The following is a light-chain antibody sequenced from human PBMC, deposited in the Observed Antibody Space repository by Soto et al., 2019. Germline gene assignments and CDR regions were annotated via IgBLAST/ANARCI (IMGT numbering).Light chain of an antibody. J-gene: IGKJ4*01. CDR2: DAS. Sequence: EIVLTQSPATLSLSPGERATLSCRASQSVSSNLAWYQQKPGQAPRLLIYDASNWATGIPARFSGSGSGTDFTLTISSLEPEDFAVYYCQQRSTRPLTFGGGTKVEIK. CDR3: QQRSTRPLT. CDR1: QSVSSN. V-gene: IGKV3-11*01.